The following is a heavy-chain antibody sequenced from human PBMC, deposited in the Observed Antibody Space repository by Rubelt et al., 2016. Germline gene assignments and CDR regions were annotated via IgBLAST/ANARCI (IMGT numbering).Heavy chain of an antibody. V-gene: IGHV3-11*01. CDR2: ISSSGSTI. J-gene: IGHJ1*01. D-gene: IGHD2-2*01. CDR1: GGSFSGYY. Sequence: QVQLQESGPGLVKPSETLSLTCAVYGGSFSGYYWSWIRQPPGKGLEWVSYISSSGSTIYYADSVKGLFTISRDNAKNSLYLQMNSLRAEDTAVYYCASHRDIVVVPAAAMAEYFQHWGQGTLVTVSS. CDR3: ASHRDIVVVPAAAMAEYFQH.